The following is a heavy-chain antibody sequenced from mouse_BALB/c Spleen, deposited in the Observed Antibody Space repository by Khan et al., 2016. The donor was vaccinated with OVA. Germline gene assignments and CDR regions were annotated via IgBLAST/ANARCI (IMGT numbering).Heavy chain of an antibody. CDR2: IYPGNSDT. J-gene: IGHJ3*01. V-gene: IGHV1-5*01. D-gene: IGHD4-1*01. Sequence: VQLQQSGTVLARPGASVKMSCKASGYTFTRSWMHWVKQRPGQGLEWIGAIYPGNSDTNYNEKFKGKDKLTAVTSTSTAYMELSSLTNEDSAVYDCTRRNWAVACFACWGRGTLVTVSA. CDR3: TRRNWAVACFAC. CDR1: GYTFTRSW.